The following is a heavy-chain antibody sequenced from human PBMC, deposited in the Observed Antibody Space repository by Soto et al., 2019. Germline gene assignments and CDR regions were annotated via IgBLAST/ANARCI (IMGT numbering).Heavy chain of an antibody. D-gene: IGHD2-15*01. V-gene: IGHV1-2*04. CDR3: ARVLLGYCSGGSCYKGDY. J-gene: IGHJ4*02. CDR2: INPNSGGT. CDR1: GYTLTGYY. Sequence: ASVKLSCKARGYTLTGYYMYWVRQAPRQGLEWMGWINPNSGGTNYAQKFQGWVTMTRDTSISTAYMELSRLRSDDTAVYYCARVLLGYCSGGSCYKGDYWGQGTLVTVSS.